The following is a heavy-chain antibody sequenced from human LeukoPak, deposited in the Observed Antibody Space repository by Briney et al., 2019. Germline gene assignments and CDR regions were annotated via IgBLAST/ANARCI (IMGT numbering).Heavy chain of an antibody. D-gene: IGHD6-19*01. J-gene: IGHJ4*02. CDR1: GYSFTSYW. Sequence: GESLKISCKGSGYSFTSYWIGWVRQMPGKGLEWMGIIYPGDSDTRYSPSFQGQVTISADKSISTAYLQWSSLKASDTAMHYCARHVRPGYSSGWYGNFDYWGQGTLVTVSS. CDR2: IYPGDSDT. CDR3: ARHVRPGYSSGWYGNFDY. V-gene: IGHV5-51*01.